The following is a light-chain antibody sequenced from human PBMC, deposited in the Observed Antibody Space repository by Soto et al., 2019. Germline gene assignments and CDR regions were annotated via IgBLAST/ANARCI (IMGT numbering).Light chain of an antibody. CDR1: QSITRN. J-gene: IGKJ5*01. Sequence: EIVLTQSPATLSLSPGERATLSGRASQSITRNLAWYQQSPGKPPRLLIYGASSRAPGIPDRFSGRGSGTDFTLTISRLETEDFALYYCQQYGISPVTFGQGTRLEIK. CDR2: GAS. CDR3: QQYGISPVT. V-gene: IGKV3-20*01.